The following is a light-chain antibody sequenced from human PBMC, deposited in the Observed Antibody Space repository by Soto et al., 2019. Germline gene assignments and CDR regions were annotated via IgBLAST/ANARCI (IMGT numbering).Light chain of an antibody. V-gene: IGKV3-15*01. CDR1: QSVSSSY. CDR2: DAS. J-gene: IGKJ5*01. Sequence: EIVVTQSTGTLSLSPVERATLSCRASQSVSSSYLAWYQQKPGQAPRLLIYDASKRATGIPARFSGSGSGTEFTLTISSLQSEDFAVYYCQHYNNWPPITFGQGTRPEIK. CDR3: QHYNNWPPIT.